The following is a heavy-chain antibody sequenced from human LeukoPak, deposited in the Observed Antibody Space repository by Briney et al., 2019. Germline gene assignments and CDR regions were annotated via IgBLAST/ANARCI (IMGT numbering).Heavy chain of an antibody. V-gene: IGHV3-48*03. CDR2: ISSSGSTI. Sequence: GGSLRLSCAASGFTFSSYEMNWVRQAPGKGLEWVSYISSSGSTIYYADSVKGRFTISRDNAKNSLYLQMNSLRAEDTAVYYCARDQRSYTDALHDVFDIWGQGTMVTVSS. J-gene: IGHJ3*02. CDR3: ARDQRSYTDALHDVFDI. D-gene: IGHD2-2*02. CDR1: GFTFSSYE.